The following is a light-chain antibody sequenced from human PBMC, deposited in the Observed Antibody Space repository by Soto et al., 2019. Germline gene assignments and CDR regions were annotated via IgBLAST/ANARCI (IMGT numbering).Light chain of an antibody. V-gene: IGLV2-18*02. CDR2: EVS. CDR1: SSDVGGYNR. J-gene: IGLJ2*01. Sequence: QSALTQPPSVSGSPGQSVAISCTGTSSDVGGYNRVSWYQQPPGTAPKLMIYEVSHQPSGVPDRFSGSKSGNTASLPISGLQAEDEADYYCSSYTTSNTLVFGGGTKLTVL. CDR3: SSYTTSNTLV.